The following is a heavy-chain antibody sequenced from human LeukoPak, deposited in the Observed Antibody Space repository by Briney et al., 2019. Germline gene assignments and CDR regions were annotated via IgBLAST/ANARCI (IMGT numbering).Heavy chain of an antibody. V-gene: IGHV3-48*03. CDR1: GFTFSSYE. J-gene: IGHJ4*02. Sequence: GGSLRLSCAASGFTFSSYEMNWVRQAPGKGLEWVSYISSSGNIISYADSVKGRFTISSDNAKNSLYLQMNSLRAEDTAVYYCARVTYGDYGWGQGTLVTVSS. CDR2: ISSSGNII. D-gene: IGHD4-17*01. CDR3: ARVTYGDYG.